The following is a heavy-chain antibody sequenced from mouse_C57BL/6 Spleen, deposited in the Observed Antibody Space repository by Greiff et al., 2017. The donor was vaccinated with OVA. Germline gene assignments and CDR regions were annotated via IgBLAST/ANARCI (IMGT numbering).Heavy chain of an antibody. D-gene: IGHD1-1*01. J-gene: IGHJ1*03. V-gene: IGHV1-18*01. CDR2: INPNNGGT. Sequence: EVQLQQSGPELVKPGASVKIPCKASGYTFTDYNMDWVKQSHGKSLEWIGDINPNNGGTIYNQKFKGKATLTVDKSSSTAYMELRSLTSEDTAVYYCARGVYGSSPLYWYFDVWGTGTTVTVSS. CDR3: ARGVYGSSPLYWYFDV. CDR1: GYTFTDYN.